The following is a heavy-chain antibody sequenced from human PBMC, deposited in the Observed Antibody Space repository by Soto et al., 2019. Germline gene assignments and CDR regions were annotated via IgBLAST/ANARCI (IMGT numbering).Heavy chain of an antibody. J-gene: IGHJ6*02. CDR1: GFTFSSYS. V-gene: IGHV3-21*01. CDR2: ISSSSSYI. D-gene: IGHD1-1*01. Sequence: GGSLRLSCAASGFTFSSYSMNWVRQAPGKGLEWVSSISSSSSYIYYADSVKGRFTISRDNAKNSLYLQMNSLRAEDTAVYYCARAFNTKTTQAGYYYYGMDVWGQGTTVTVSS. CDR3: ARAFNTKTTQAGYYYYGMDV.